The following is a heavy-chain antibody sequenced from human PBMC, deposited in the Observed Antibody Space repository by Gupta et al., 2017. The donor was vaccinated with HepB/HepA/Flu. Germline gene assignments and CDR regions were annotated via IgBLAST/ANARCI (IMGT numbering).Heavy chain of an antibody. V-gene: IGHV4-34*01. J-gene: IGHJ4*02. CDR1: GGSFSGYY. CDR3: ARGREQWLTYHYFDY. Sequence: QVQLQQWGAGLLKPSETLSLTCAVYGGSFSGYYWSWIRQPPGKGLEWIGEINHSGSTNYNPSLKSRVTISVDTSKNQFSLKLSSVTAADTAVYYCARGREQWLTYHYFDYWGQGTLVTVSS. D-gene: IGHD6-19*01. CDR2: INHSGST.